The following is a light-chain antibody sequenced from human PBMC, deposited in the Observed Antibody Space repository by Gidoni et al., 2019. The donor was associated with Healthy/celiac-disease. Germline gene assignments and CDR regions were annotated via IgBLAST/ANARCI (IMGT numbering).Light chain of an antibody. CDR2: GAS. Sequence: EIVVTQSPATLSVSPGERATLSCRASQSVSSNLAWYQQKPGQAPRLLFYGASTRATGIPARFSGSGSGTEFTLTISSLQSEDFAVYYCQQYNNWPPVTFGPGTKVDIK. V-gene: IGKV3-15*01. CDR3: QQYNNWPPVT. CDR1: QSVSSN. J-gene: IGKJ3*01.